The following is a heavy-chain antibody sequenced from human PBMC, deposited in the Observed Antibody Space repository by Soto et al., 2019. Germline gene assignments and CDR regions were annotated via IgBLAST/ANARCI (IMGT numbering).Heavy chain of an antibody. J-gene: IGHJ4*02. CDR2: ISSSSSTI. D-gene: IGHD2-15*01. CDR3: ARDAPRCSGGTCNPFDF. Sequence: GGSLRLSCAASGFTFSSFSMHWVRQAPGKGLEWVSYISSSSSTIYYADSVRGRFTISRDNAKNPLYLQMNSLRDEDTAVFYCARDAPRCSGGTCNPFDFWGQGTLVTVSS. V-gene: IGHV3-48*02. CDR1: GFTFSSFS.